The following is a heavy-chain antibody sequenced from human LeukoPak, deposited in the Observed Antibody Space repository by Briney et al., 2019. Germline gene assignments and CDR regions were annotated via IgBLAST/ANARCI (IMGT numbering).Heavy chain of an antibody. CDR2: INPNNGGT. CDR1: GYTFTSYY. V-gene: IGHV1-2*02. Sequence: GASVKVSCKASGYTFTSYYMHWVRQAPGQGPQYMGWINPNNGGTNYAPNFQGRVTMTRDTSISTAYMELSRLRSDDTAVYYCARAPRYLDYWGQGTLVTVSS. CDR3: ARAPRYLDY. J-gene: IGHJ4*02.